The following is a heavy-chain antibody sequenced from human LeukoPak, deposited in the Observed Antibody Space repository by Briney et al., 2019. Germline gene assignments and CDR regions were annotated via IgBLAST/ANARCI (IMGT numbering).Heavy chain of an antibody. J-gene: IGHJ4*02. D-gene: IGHD2-8*02. CDR2: INPNSGGT. CDR3: ATYRQVLLPFES. V-gene: IGHV1-2*02. CDR1: GYTFTGSY. Sequence: GASVKVSCKASGYTFTGSYMHWVRQAPGQGLEWMGWINPNSGGTNYAQKFQGRVTMTRDTSISTAYMELSRLRSDDTAIYYCATYRQVLLPFESWGQGTLVTVSS.